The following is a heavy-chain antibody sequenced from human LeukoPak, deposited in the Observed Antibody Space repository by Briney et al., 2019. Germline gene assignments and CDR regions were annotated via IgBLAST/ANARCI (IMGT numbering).Heavy chain of an antibody. V-gene: IGHV1-2*02. Sequence: ASVKVSCKASGYTFTGYYMHWVRQAPGQGLEWMGWINPNSGGTNYAQKFQSRVTMTRDTSISTAYMELSRLRSDDTAVYYCARDGVVVVPAGPYYYYGMDVWGQGTTVTVSS. CDR1: GYTFTGYY. CDR2: INPNSGGT. CDR3: ARDGVVVVPAGPYYYYGMDV. J-gene: IGHJ6*02. D-gene: IGHD2-2*01.